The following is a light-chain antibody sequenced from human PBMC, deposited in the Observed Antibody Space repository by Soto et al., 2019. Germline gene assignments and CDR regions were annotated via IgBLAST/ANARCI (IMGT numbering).Light chain of an antibody. CDR3: QRYGSSGT. CDR2: GAS. CDR1: QSVSNNY. V-gene: IGKV3-20*01. J-gene: IGKJ1*01. Sequence: EIVMTQSPGTLSLSPGERATVSCRASQSVSNNYLAFYQQKPGQAPRLLIYGASNRATGIPDRFSGSGSGTDFTLTISRLEPEDFAVYYCQRYGSSGTFGQGTKVDIK.